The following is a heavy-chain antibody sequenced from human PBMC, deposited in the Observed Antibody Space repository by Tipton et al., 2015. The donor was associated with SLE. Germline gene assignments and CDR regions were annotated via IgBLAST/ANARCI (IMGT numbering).Heavy chain of an antibody. CDR3: ARLGSTTYLTLDGFYFDY. V-gene: IGHV4-61*02. D-gene: IGHD2/OR15-2a*01. CDR1: GGSISRSSYY. Sequence: TLSLTCTVSGGSISRSSYYWSWIRQPAGKGLEWIGRIYTSGSTNYNPSLKSRVTISVDTSKNQFSLRLSSVTAADTAVYFCARLGSTTYLTLDGFYFDYWGQGTRVTVS. CDR2: IYTSGST. J-gene: IGHJ4*02.